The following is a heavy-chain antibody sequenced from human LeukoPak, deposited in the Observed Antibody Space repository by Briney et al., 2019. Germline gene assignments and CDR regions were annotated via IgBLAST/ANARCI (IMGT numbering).Heavy chain of an antibody. V-gene: IGHV3-11*01. Sequence: GGSLRLSCVASGFTFSDYYMSWIRQAPGKGLKCVSYISSSGSTIYYADSVKGRFTISRDNAKNTLYLQMNSLRAEDTAVYYCAKDWGWYNWNQFDYWGQGTLVTVSS. J-gene: IGHJ4*02. CDR2: ISSSGSTI. D-gene: IGHD1-20*01. CDR1: GFTFSDYY. CDR3: AKDWGWYNWNQFDY.